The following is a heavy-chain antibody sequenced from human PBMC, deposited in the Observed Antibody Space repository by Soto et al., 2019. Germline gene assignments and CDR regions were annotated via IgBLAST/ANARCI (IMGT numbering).Heavy chain of an antibody. CDR3: ARDNVPGRLRLGELSLLDDAFDI. D-gene: IGHD3-16*02. V-gene: IGHV3-33*01. J-gene: IGHJ3*02. CDR1: GFTFSSYG. Sequence: QVQLVESGGGVVQPGRSLRLSCAASGFTFSSYGMHWVRQAPGKGLEWVAVIWYDGSNKYYADSVKGRFTISRDNSKNTLYLQMNSLRAEDTAVYYCARDNVPGRLRLGELSLLDDAFDIWGQGTMVTVSS. CDR2: IWYDGSNK.